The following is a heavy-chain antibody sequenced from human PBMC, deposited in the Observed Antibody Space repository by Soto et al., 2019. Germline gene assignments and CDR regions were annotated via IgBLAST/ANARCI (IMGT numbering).Heavy chain of an antibody. Sequence: QVQLVESGGGVVQPGRSLRLSCAASGFTFSSYAMHWVRQAPGKGLEGVAVISYDGSNKYYADSVKGRFTISRDNSKNTLYLQMNSLRAEDTAVYYCASPRLSSDGTTPIEYWGQGTLVTVSS. CDR3: ASPRLSSDGTTPIEY. V-gene: IGHV3-30-3*01. CDR1: GFTFSSYA. CDR2: ISYDGSNK. J-gene: IGHJ4*02. D-gene: IGHD1-1*01.